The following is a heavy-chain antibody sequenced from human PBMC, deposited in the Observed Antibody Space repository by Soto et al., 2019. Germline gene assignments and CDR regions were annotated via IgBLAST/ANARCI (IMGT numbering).Heavy chain of an antibody. CDR1: GYTFTGYY. D-gene: IGHD3-16*01. J-gene: IGHJ3*02. V-gene: IGHV1-2*02. CDR2: INPNSGGT. Sequence: ASVKVSCKASGYTFTGYYMHWVRQAPGQGLEWMGWINPNSGGTNYAQKFQGRVTMTEDTSTDTAYMELSSLRSEDTAVYYCATPRGGDAFDIWGQGTMVTVS. CDR3: ATPRGGDAFDI.